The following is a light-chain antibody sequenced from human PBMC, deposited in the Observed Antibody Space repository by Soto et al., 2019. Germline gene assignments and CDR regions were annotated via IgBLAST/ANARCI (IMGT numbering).Light chain of an antibody. CDR3: AAWDDSLTCHVV. J-gene: IGLJ2*01. CDR2: SNN. Sequence: QSVLTQPPSASGTPGQRVTISCSGSSSNIGSNTVNWYQQLPGTAPKLLIYSNNQRPSGVPDRFSGSKSGTSASLAISGLQSEDEADYYCAAWDDSLTCHVVFGGGTKVTVL. CDR1: SSNIGSNT. V-gene: IGLV1-44*01.